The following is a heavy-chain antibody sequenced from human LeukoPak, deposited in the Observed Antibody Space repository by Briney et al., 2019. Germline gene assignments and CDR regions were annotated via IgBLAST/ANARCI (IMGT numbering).Heavy chain of an antibody. J-gene: IGHJ4*02. CDR1: GYSFSAYA. V-gene: IGHV3-23*01. Sequence: GGSLRLSCAASGYSFSAYAMNWARQAPGKGLEWVSVISGSGGSTYYDDSVKGRFTISRDNSKNTLYLQMNSLRAEDTAVYYCANAPLSHSNSLSYYFDYWGQGTLVTVSS. CDR2: ISGSGGST. CDR3: ANAPLSHSNSLSYYFDY. D-gene: IGHD6-6*01.